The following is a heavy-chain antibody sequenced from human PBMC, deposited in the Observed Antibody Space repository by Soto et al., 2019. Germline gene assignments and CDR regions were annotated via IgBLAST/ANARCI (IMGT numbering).Heavy chain of an antibody. CDR2: ITGNSEYK. J-gene: IGHJ4*02. D-gene: IGHD1-26*01. V-gene: IGHV3-21*06. CDR1: GVSFSDYS. CDR3: ARSGELLQTFDS. Sequence: GGSLRLSCVVSGVSFSDYSMNWVRQAPGKGLEWVSLITGNSEYKYYAGSVKGRFTVSGDNAKNSLYLQMNSLTVEDTAVYYCARSGELLQTFDSWGQGTLLTVSS.